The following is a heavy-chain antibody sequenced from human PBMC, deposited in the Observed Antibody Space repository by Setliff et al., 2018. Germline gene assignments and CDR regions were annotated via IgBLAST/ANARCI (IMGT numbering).Heavy chain of an antibody. CDR1: GYIFNTFG. J-gene: IGHJ6*03. CDR2: ISPYNGDT. Sequence: ASVKVSCKASGYIFNTFGISWVRRAPGQGLEWIGWISPYNGDTKYAQNLQDRVTMTIDTSTSTAYVEVRSLRSDDTALYYCARSPPNRGVGQGHHMDVWGKGTSVTVSS. V-gene: IGHV1-18*01. D-gene: IGHD1-26*01. CDR3: ARSPPNRGVGQGHHMDV.